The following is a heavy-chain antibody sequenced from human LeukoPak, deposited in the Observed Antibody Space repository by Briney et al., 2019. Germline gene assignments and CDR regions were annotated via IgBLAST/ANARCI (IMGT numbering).Heavy chain of an antibody. J-gene: IGHJ4*02. CDR3: AKDRNSWPTNFDS. CDR1: GFTVSGNY. Sequence: AGGSLRLSCAVSGFTVSGNYMSWVRQAPGKSLEWVSVIHTSGTTYYADSVKGRFSISRDNSKNTLYLQMNSLRAEDTAVYYCAKDRNSWPTNFDSWGQGTLVTVSA. D-gene: IGHD2-15*01. CDR2: IHTSGTT. V-gene: IGHV3-53*01.